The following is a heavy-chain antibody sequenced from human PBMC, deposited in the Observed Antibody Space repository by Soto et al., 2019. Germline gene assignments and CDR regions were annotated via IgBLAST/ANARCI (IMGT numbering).Heavy chain of an antibody. Sequence: EVQPVESRGGLVQPGGSLRLSCAASGFTFSTSWMHWVRQAPGKGLVWVSRISGDGSSTNYADSVKGRFTISRDNAKNTLYLQMNSLRVDDTAVYYCARGGAGLGYWGQGTLVTVSS. D-gene: IGHD3-16*01. CDR3: ARGGAGLGY. CDR2: ISGDGSST. CDR1: GFTFSTSW. V-gene: IGHV3-74*01. J-gene: IGHJ4*02.